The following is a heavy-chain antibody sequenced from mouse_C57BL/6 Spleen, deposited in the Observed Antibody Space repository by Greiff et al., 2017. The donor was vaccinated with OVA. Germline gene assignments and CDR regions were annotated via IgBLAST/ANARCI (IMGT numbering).Heavy chain of an antibody. CDR1: GYTFTDYE. D-gene: IGHD1-1*01. V-gene: IGHV1-15*01. CDR2: IDPETGGT. CDR3: TRKRNYFGSRYFDV. J-gene: IGHJ1*03. Sequence: QVQLKESGAELVRPGASVTLSCKASGYTFTDYEMHWVKQTPVHGLEWIGAIDPETGGTAYNQKFKGKAILTADKSSSTAYMELRSLTSEDSAVYYCTRKRNYFGSRYFDVWGTGTTVTVSS.